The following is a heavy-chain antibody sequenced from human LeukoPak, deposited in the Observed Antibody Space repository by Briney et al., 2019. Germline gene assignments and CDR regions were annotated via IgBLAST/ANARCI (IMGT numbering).Heavy chain of an antibody. D-gene: IGHD2-15*01. J-gene: IGHJ6*03. CDR1: GYGFTNYW. CDR3: ARLRSYYYYMDV. V-gene: IGHV5-51*01. CDR2: IYPGDSST. Sequence: GESLKISCKGSGYGFTNYWIGWVRQMPGKGLEWMGIIYPGDSSTGYSPSFQGQVTISADRSTATAYLQWSSLKASDTAIYYCARLRSYYYYMDVWGKGTTVTVS.